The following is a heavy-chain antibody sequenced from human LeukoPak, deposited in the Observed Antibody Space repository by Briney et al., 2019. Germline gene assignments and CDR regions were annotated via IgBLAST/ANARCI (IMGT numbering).Heavy chain of an antibody. Sequence: SVKISCKASGGTFSSYAISWVRQAPGQGLEWMGRIIPIFGTANYAQKFQGRVTITTDESTSTAYMELSSLRSEDTAVYYCAREEDYPKGAEYFQHWGQGTLVTVSS. CDR2: IIPIFGTA. CDR3: AREEDYPKGAEYFQH. V-gene: IGHV1-69*05. D-gene: IGHD3-16*01. CDR1: GGTFSSYA. J-gene: IGHJ1*01.